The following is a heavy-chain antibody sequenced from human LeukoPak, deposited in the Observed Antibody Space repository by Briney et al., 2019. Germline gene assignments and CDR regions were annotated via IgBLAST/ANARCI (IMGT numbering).Heavy chain of an antibody. J-gene: IGHJ4*02. CDR2: IIPILGIA. CDR1: GGTFSSYA. CDR3: ARGYDSSGYYSDPPDY. D-gene: IGHD3-22*01. Sequence: SVKVSCKASGGTFSSYAISWVRQAPGQGLEWMGRIIPILGIANYAQKFQGRVTITADKSTSTAYMELSSLRSEDTAVYYCARGYDSSGYYSDPPDYWGQGTLVTVSS. V-gene: IGHV1-69*04.